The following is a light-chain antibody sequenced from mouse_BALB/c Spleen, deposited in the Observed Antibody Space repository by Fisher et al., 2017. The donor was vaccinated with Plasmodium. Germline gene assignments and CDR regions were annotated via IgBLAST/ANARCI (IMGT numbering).Light chain of an antibody. CDR3: SQSTHVPPT. CDR1: QSISNN. V-gene: IGKV5-43*01. Sequence: DIVITQTTVTLSVTPGDSVSLSCRASQSISNNLHWYQQKSHESPRLLINYTSQSISGIPSRFSGSGSGTDFTLKISRVEAEDLGVYFCSQSTHVPPTFGGGTKLEIK. J-gene: IGKJ1*01. CDR2: YTS.